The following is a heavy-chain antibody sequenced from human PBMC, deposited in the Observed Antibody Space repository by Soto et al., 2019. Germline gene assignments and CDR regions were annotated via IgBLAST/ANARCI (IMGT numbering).Heavy chain of an antibody. J-gene: IGHJ4*02. CDR3: AREDSIIIPAVSDF. CDR1: GFAFNNYG. D-gene: IGHD2-2*01. Sequence: XGSLRLSCTVSGFAFNNYGINWVRQAPGKGLEWVSSISKSDYTYYSDSVTGRFTISRDNAKNSVSLQMNTLRVEDTAVYYCAREDSIIIPAVSDFWGQGTLVTVS. V-gene: IGHV3-21*01. CDR2: ISKSDYT.